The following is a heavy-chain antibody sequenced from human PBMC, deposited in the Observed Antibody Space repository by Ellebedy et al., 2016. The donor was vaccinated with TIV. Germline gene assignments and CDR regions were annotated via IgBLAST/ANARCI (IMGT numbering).Heavy chain of an antibody. V-gene: IGHV3-23*01. D-gene: IGHD3-10*01. Sequence: PGGALRLSCAASGFIFSSYGMSWVRQAPGKGLEWVSTIRGNGSTTSYADSVKGRFTISRDNSKNTVYLQMNSLRAEDTAVYYCANLSPAGGSGVWGQGTLVTVSS. CDR1: GFIFSSYG. CDR2: IRGNGSTT. CDR3: ANLSPAGGSGV. J-gene: IGHJ4*02.